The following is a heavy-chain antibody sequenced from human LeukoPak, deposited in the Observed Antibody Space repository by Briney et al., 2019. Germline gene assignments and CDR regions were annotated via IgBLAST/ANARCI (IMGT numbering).Heavy chain of an antibody. D-gene: IGHD5-12*01. CDR1: GGSISSYY. Sequence: PSETLSLTRTVSGGSISSYYWSWIRQPPGKGLEWIGYIYYSGSTNYNPSLKSRVTISVDTSKNQFSLKLSSVTAADTAVYYCARVKRDSEVGWLRLEGDYYYYYYMDVWGKGTTVTISS. J-gene: IGHJ6*03. CDR2: IYYSGST. V-gene: IGHV4-59*01. CDR3: ARVKRDSEVGWLRLEGDYYYYYYMDV.